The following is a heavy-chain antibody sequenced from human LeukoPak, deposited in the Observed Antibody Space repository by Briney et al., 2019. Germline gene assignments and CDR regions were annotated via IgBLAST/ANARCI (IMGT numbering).Heavy chain of an antibody. J-gene: IGHJ5*02. CDR1: GGSISSSSYY. Sequence: PSEALSLTCTVSGGSISSSSYYWGWIRQPPGKGLEWIGRIYYSGRTYYNPSLKSRVTISVDTSKNQFSLRLRSLTAADTAVYYCASGMNSGHAKDWFDPWGQGTLVTVSS. CDR2: IYYSGRT. CDR3: ASGMNSGHAKDWFDP. V-gene: IGHV4-39*01. D-gene: IGHD5-12*01.